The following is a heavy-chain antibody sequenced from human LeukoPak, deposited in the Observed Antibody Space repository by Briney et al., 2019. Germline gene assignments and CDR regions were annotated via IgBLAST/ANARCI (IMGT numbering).Heavy chain of an antibody. V-gene: IGHV4-59*01. CDR1: GGSISGYF. Sequence: SETLSLTCTVSGGSISGYFWSWIRQPPGKGLEWIRYIYYSGSTNYNPSLKSRVTISVDTSKNQFSLKLSSVTAADTAIYYCARDTSAAAGSFDYWGQGTLVTVSS. CDR2: IYYSGST. D-gene: IGHD6-13*01. CDR3: ARDTSAAAGSFDY. J-gene: IGHJ4*02.